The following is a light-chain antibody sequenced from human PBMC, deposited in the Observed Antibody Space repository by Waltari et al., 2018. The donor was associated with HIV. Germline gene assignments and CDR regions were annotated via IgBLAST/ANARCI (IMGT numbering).Light chain of an antibody. V-gene: IGLV2-11*01. J-gene: IGLJ2*01. CDR1: SSDVGDYNY. CDR2: DVS. CDR3: CSYAGSYTLRV. Sequence: QSALTQPRSVSGSPGQSVTISCTGTSSDVGDYNYVSWYQQHPGTAPKLRIYDVSKRPSGVPDRFSGSKSGNTASLTISGLQAEDEADYYCCSYAGSYTLRVFGGGTKLTVL.